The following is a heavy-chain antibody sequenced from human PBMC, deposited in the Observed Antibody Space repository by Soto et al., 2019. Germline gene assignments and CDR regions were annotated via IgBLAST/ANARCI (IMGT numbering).Heavy chain of an antibody. CDR3: ATGTWFGEFIHDAFDI. CDR1: GYTFTSYD. V-gene: IGHV1-8*01. J-gene: IGHJ3*02. CDR2: MNPNSGNT. Sequence: ASVKVSCKASGYTFTSYDINWVRQATGQGLEWMGWMNPNSGNTCYAQKFQGRVTMTRNTSISTAYMELSSLRSEDTAVYYCATGTWFGEFIHDAFDIWGQGTMVTVSS. D-gene: IGHD3-10*01.